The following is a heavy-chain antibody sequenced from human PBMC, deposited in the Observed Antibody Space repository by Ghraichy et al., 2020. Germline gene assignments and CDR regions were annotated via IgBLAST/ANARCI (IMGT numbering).Heavy chain of an antibody. V-gene: IGHV3-23*01. CDR2: ISGSGGST. CDR1: GFTFSSYA. D-gene: IGHD3-3*01. Sequence: LSLTCAASGFTFSSYAMSWVRQAPGKGLEWVSAISGSGGSTYYADSVKGRFTISRDNSKNTLYLQMNSLRAEDTAVYYCAKHLEWLSDAFDIWGQGTMVTVSS. CDR3: AKHLEWLSDAFDI. J-gene: IGHJ3*02.